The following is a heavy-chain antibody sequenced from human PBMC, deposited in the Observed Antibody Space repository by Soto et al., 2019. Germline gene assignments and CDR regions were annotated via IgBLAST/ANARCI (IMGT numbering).Heavy chain of an antibody. Sequence: QVQLVQSGAEVKKPGSSVKVSCKASGGTFSSYAISWVRQAPGQGLEWMGGIIPIFGTANYAQKFQGRVTITADESTSTAYMELSSLRSEDTAVYYCARVRGIVGAIVSYYYYGMDVWGHGTTVTVSS. CDR3: ARVRGIVGAIVSYYYYGMDV. D-gene: IGHD1-26*01. CDR2: IIPIFGTA. J-gene: IGHJ6*02. V-gene: IGHV1-69*01. CDR1: GGTFSSYA.